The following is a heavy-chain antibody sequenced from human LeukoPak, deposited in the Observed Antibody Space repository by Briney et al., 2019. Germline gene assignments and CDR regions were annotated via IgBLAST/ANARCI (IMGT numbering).Heavy chain of an antibody. V-gene: IGHV3-30*18. CDR1: GFTFSSYD. J-gene: IGHJ3*02. D-gene: IGHD5-18*01. CDR3: AKDRTRGYSYGHDAFDI. Sequence: PGGSLRLSCAASGFTFSSYDMHWVRQAPGKGLEWVAVISYDGSNKYYADSVKGRFTISRDNSKNTLYLQMNSLRAEDTAVYYCAKDRTRGYSYGHDAFDIWGQGTMVTVSS. CDR2: ISYDGSNK.